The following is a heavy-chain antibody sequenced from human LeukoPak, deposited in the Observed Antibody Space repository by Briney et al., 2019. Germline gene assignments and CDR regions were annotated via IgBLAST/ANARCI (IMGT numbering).Heavy chain of an antibody. Sequence: RSSETLFLTCTVSGGSLTTYYWSWIRQPPGKRLEWIGYIYYSGTTNYNPSLKSRVSISVDTSKNQFSLDLGSVTAADTAVYYCARGWELDRWGQGTLVTVSS. J-gene: IGHJ5*02. V-gene: IGHV4-59*01. D-gene: IGHD4-23*01. CDR1: GGSLTTYY. CDR2: IYYSGTT. CDR3: ARGWELDR.